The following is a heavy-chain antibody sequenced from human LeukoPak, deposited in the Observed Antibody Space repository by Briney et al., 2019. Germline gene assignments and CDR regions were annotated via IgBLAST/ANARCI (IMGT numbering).Heavy chain of an antibody. J-gene: IGHJ4*02. CDR3: ARDQSNALGRTSYDY. V-gene: IGHV4-4*07. CDR2: MWTRGST. D-gene: IGHD2-8*01. CDR1: GGSISSDY. Sequence: SETLSLTCTVSGGSISSDYWSWLRQPARKGLEWIGRMWTRGSTNYNPSLKSRVSMSIDSTKQQFSLRLSSVAAADTAVYYCARDQSNALGRTSYDYWGQGTLVTVSS.